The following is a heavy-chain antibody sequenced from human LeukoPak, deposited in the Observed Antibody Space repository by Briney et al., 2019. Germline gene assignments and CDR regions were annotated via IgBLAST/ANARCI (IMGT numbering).Heavy chain of an antibody. D-gene: IGHD1-26*01. CDR2: ISGSGGST. V-gene: IGHV3-23*01. CDR3: AKVVGWELLRFDY. J-gene: IGHJ4*02. CDR1: GITFSNYA. Sequence: GGSLRLSCVASGITFSNYAVSWVRQAPGKGLEWVSAISGSGGSTYYADSVKGRFTISRDNSKNTLYLQMNSLRAEDTAVYYCAKVVGWELLRFDYWGQGTLVTVSS.